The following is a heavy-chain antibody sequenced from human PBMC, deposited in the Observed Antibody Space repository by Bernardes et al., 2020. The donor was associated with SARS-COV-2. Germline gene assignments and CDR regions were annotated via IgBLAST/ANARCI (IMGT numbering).Heavy chain of an antibody. CDR1: GFTFSSYS. D-gene: IGHD2-15*01. V-gene: IGHV3-48*02. CDR3: ARGWSGNYYYGMDV. Sequence: GGSLRLSCAASGFTFSSYSMNWVRQAPGKGLEWVSYISSSSSTIYYADSVKGRFTISRDNAKNSLYLQMNSLRDEDTAVYYCARGWSGNYYYGMDVWGQGTTVTVSS. CDR2: ISSSSSTI. J-gene: IGHJ6*02.